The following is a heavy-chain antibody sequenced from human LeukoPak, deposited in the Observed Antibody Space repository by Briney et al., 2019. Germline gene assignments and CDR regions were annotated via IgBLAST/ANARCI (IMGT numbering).Heavy chain of an antibody. CDR1: GGSISSSSYY. V-gene: IGHV4-39*01. CDR2: IYYSGST. J-gene: IGHJ5*02. D-gene: IGHD2-15*01. Sequence: SETLSLTCTVSGGSISSSSYYWGWIRQPPGKGLEWIGSIYYSGSTYYNPSLKSRVTISVDTSKNQFSLKLSSVTAADTAVYYCARVGYYCSGGSCYSFGFDPWGQGTLVTVSS. CDR3: ARVGYYCSGGSCYSFGFDP.